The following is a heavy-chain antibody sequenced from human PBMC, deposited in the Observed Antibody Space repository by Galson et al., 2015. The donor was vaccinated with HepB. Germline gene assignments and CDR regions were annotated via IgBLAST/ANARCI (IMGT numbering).Heavy chain of an antibody. CDR2: IIPILGTV. CDR3: ASPRGGSSPRAALGY. J-gene: IGHJ4*02. CDR1: GGPFSSYT. D-gene: IGHD2-15*01. Sequence: SVKVSCKASGGPFSSYTFSWVRQAPGQGLEWMGRIIPILGTVNYAQNFQGRVTLTADKSTSTAYMELSSLRSEDTAVYYCASPRGGSSPRAALGYWGQGTLVTVSS. V-gene: IGHV1-69*08.